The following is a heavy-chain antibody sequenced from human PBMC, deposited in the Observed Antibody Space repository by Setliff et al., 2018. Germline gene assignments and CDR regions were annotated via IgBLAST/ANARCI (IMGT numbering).Heavy chain of an antibody. D-gene: IGHD2-15*01. CDR1: GGSFSGYY. V-gene: IGHV4-34*01. CDR2: INHSGST. CDR3: ARKKTVYWYYGMDV. J-gene: IGHJ6*02. Sequence: LSLTCAVYGGSFSGYYWSWIRQPPGKGLEWIGEINHSGSTNYNPSLKSRVTISVDTSKNQFSLKLSSVTAADTAVYYCARKKTVYWYYGMDVGGQGTTVTVSS.